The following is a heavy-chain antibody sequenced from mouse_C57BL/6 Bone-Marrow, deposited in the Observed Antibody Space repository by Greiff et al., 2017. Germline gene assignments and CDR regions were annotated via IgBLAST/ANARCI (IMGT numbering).Heavy chain of an antibody. V-gene: IGHV1-59*01. CDR2: IDPSDSYT. CDR1: GYTFTSYW. J-gene: IGHJ3*01. CDR3: AREDGYYLAY. D-gene: IGHD2-3*01. Sequence: QVQLQQPGAELVRPGTSVKLSCKASGYTFTSYWMHWVKQRPGQGLEWIGVIDPSDSYTNYNQKFKGKATLTVDPSSSTAYMQLSSLTSEDSAVYYCAREDGYYLAYWGQGTLVTVSA.